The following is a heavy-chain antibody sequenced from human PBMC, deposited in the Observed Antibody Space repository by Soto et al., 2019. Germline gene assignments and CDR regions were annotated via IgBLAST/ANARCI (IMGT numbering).Heavy chain of an antibody. D-gene: IGHD2-2*01. CDR3: AKGIMGDIVVVPAAHYYYYGMDV. Sequence: GGSLRLSCADSGFTFSSYAMSWVRQAPGKGLEWVSAISGSGGSTYYADSVKGRFTISRDNSKNTLYLQMNSLRAEDTAVYYCAKGIMGDIVVVPAAHYYYYGMDVWGQGTTVTVSS. CDR2: ISGSGGST. J-gene: IGHJ6*02. CDR1: GFTFSSYA. V-gene: IGHV3-23*01.